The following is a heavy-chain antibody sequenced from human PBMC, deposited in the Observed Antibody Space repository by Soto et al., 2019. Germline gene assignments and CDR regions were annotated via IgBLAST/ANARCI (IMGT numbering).Heavy chain of an antibody. V-gene: IGHV1-3*01. Sequence: ASVKVSCKASGYTFTGYAMHWVRQAPGQRLEWMGWINAGNGNTKYSQKFQGRVTITRDTSASTAYMELSSLRSEDTAVYYCARDADRHYYYYGMDVWGQGTTVTVSS. CDR3: ARDADRHYYYYGMDV. CDR1: GYTFTGYA. CDR2: INAGNGNT. J-gene: IGHJ6*02.